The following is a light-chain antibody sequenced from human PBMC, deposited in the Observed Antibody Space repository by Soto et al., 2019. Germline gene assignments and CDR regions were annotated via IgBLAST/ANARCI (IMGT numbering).Light chain of an antibody. CDR3: HQYSSYYT. J-gene: IGKJ2*01. Sequence: DILMTQSPSTLSASVGDRVTITCRASQSVNNWLAWYQQKPGKAPKLLIYDASSLESGVPSRFSGSGSGTEFTLTISSLQPDDFATYYCHQYSSYYTFGQGTKLEIK. CDR1: QSVNNW. CDR2: DAS. V-gene: IGKV1-5*01.